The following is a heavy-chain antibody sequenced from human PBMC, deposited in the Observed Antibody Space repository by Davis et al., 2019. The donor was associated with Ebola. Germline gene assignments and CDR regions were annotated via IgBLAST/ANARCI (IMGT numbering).Heavy chain of an antibody. D-gene: IGHD3-3*01. CDR3: ARDSSITIFGVLPANLYYYYGMDV. CDR2: IWYAGSNK. Sequence: GGSLRLSCAASGFTFSSYGMHWVRQAPGKGLEWVAVIWYAGSNKYYADSVKGRFTISRDNSKNTLYLQMNSLRAEDTAVYYCARDSSITIFGVLPANLYYYYGMDVWGQGTTVTVSS. CDR1: GFTFSSYG. V-gene: IGHV3-33*01. J-gene: IGHJ6*02.